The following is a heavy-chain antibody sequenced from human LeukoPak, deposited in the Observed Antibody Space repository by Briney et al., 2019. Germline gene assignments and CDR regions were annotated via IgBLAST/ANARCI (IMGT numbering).Heavy chain of an antibody. V-gene: IGHV4-34*01. CDR2: INHSGST. CDR3: ARSDRRNWFDP. J-gene: IGHJ5*02. Sequence: PSETLSLTCAVYGGSFSGYYWSWIRQPPGKGLGWIGEINHSGSTNYNPSLKSRVTISVDTSKNQFSLKLSSVTAADTAVYYCARSDRRNWFDPWGQGTLVTVSS. CDR1: GGSFSGYY.